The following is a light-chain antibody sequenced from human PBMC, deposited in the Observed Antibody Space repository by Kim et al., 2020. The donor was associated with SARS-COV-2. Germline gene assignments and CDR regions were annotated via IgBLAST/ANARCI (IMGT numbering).Light chain of an antibody. CDR2: DND. V-gene: IGLV1-51*01. Sequence: QSVLTQPPSVSAAPGQRVTISCLGTSSNIGVNSVSWYQLLPGTAPKLVIYDNDKRPSGVPDRFSGSKSGTSATLGITGLQPGDEADYFCGTWDASLTAGEVFGGGTQLTVL. CDR3: GTWDASLTAGEV. CDR1: SSNIGVNS. J-gene: IGLJ2*01.